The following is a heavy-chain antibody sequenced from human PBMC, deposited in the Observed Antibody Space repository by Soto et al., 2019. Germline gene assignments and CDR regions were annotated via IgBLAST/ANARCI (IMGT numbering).Heavy chain of an antibody. D-gene: IGHD2-15*01. V-gene: IGHV1-69*08. CDR3: AGGAVHTPTWMGA. CDR2: LIPAVGQA. CDR1: GGAFSGYT. Sequence: QVQLVKSGAEVKKPGSSMKVSCKASGGAFSGYTFNWVRQAPGQGLEWMGRLIPAVGQANNAQKFQGRLTITADESASTVYMYLTSLTSEDTAVYFCAGGAVHTPTWMGAWGQGTLVTVSS. J-gene: IGHJ5*02.